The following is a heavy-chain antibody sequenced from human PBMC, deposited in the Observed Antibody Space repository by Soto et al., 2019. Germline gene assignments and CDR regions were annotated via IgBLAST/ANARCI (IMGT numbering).Heavy chain of an antibody. J-gene: IGHJ6*02. V-gene: IGHV1-2*02. CDR3: ARVGRSYHPYYSGVDV. Sequence: ASVKVSCKSSGYTFTGYYMHWVRQAPGQGLEWMGWINPNSGGTNYAQKFQGRVTMTRDTSISTAYMELSRLRSDDTAVYYCARVGRSYHPYYSGVDVWGQGTTVTVSS. D-gene: IGHD1-26*01. CDR1: GYTFTGYY. CDR2: INPNSGGT.